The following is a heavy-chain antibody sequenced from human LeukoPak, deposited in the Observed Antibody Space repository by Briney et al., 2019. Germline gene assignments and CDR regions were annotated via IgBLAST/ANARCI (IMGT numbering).Heavy chain of an antibody. V-gene: IGHV1-69*06. D-gene: IGHD5-12*01. CDR1: GGTFSSYA. J-gene: IGHJ6*04. CDR2: IIPIVGTA. CDR3: ARDGGGYSGYDLLNPYYGMDV. Sequence: ASVKVSCKASGGTFSSYAISWVRQAPGQRLEWMGGIIPIVGTANYAQKFQGRVTITADKSTSTAYMELSSLRSEDTAVYYCARDGGGYSGYDLLNPYYGMDVWGKGTTVTVSS.